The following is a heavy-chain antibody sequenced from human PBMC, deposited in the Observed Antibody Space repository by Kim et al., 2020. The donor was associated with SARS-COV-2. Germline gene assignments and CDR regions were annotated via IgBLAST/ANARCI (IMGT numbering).Heavy chain of an antibody. CDR1: GFTFSSYS. D-gene: IGHD3-3*01. J-gene: IGHJ6*02. CDR3: ARDREGVETSHFCGMDV. Sequence: GGSLRLSCAASGFTFSSYSMNWVRQAPGKGLEWVSTISRSGSYIYYADSVRGRFTISTDNAKNSLYLQMNSQRAEDTAVYYCARDREGVETSHFCGMDVCGPGATVTVSS. CDR2: ISRSGSYI. V-gene: IGHV3-21*01.